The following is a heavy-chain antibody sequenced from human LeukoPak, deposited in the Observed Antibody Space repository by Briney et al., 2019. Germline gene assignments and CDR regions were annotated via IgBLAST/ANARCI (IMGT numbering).Heavy chain of an antibody. V-gene: IGHV3-48*01. J-gene: IGHJ6*03. Sequence: GGSLRLSCAASGFTFSSYSMNWVRQAPGKGLEWVSYISSSSSTIYYADSVKGRFTISRDNSKNTLYLHVNSLRPEDTAVYYCAKGNGYEAQYYYYYMDVWGKGTTVTISS. CDR3: AKGNGYEAQYYYYYMDV. CDR1: GFTFSSYS. CDR2: ISSSSSTI. D-gene: IGHD5-12*01.